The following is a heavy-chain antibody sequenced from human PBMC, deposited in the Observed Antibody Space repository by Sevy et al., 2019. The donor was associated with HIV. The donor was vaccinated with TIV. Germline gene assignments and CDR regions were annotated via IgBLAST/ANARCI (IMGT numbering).Heavy chain of an antibody. CDR1: GFTFGDYA. CDR2: IRSKAYGGTT. Sequence: GGSLRLSCTASGFTFGDYAMSWFRQAPGKGLEWVGFIRSKAYGGTTEYAASVKGRFTISRDDSKSIAYLQMNSLKTEDTAVYYCTREVDMATIYTEYWGQGTLVTVSS. D-gene: IGHD5-12*01. V-gene: IGHV3-49*03. CDR3: TREVDMATIYTEY. J-gene: IGHJ4*02.